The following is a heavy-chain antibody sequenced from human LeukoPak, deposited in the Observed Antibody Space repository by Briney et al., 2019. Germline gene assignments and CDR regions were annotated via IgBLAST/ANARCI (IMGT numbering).Heavy chain of an antibody. CDR2: IHDRGSD. J-gene: IGHJ1*01. Sequence: PSETLSLTCSVSGASITTTNFWWTWIRQSPGRGLEWIGYIHDRGSDKYNPALESRATLSVDTSNNQFSLKLNSVTAADTAVYYCARYGLVEFRNAFQYWGQGILVSVSS. D-gene: IGHD6-6*01. V-gene: IGHV4-61*01. CDR3: ARYGLVEFRNAFQY. CDR1: GASITTTNFW.